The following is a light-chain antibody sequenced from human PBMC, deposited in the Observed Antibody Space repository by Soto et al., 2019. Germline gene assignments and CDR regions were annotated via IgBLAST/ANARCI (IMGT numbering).Light chain of an antibody. J-gene: IGLJ3*02. CDR3: QTWGTGIWV. CDR1: SGHSNYA. V-gene: IGLV4-69*01. CDR2: FNSDGSH. Sequence: QSVLTQSPSASASLGASVKLTCTLSSGHSNYAIAWHQQQPEKGPRYLMKFNSDGSHIKGDGIPDRFSGSSSGTERYLAISSLQYEDEADYYCQTWGTGIWVFGGGTKLTVL.